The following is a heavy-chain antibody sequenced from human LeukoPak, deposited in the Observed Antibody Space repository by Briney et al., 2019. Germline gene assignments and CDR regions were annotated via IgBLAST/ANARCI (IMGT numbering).Heavy chain of an antibody. CDR1: GFTFSSYA. CDR3: AKDPNSYDSSGYYYANWFDP. J-gene: IGHJ5*02. D-gene: IGHD3-22*01. CDR2: ISGSGGST. Sequence: GGSLRLSCAASGFTFSSYAMSWVRQAPGKGLEWVSAISGSGGSTYYADSVKGRFTISRDNSKNTLYLQMNSLGAEDTAVYYCAKDPNSYDSSGYYYANWFDPWGQGTLVTVSS. V-gene: IGHV3-23*01.